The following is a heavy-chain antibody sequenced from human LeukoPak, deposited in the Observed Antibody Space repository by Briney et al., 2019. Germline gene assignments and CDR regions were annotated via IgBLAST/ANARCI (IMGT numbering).Heavy chain of an antibody. D-gene: IGHD3-10*01. V-gene: IGHV1-18*01. CDR3: ARVSTDNYGSGSYYY. Sequence: GASVKVSCKASGYTFTSYGISWVRQAPGQGLEWMGRISAYNGNTNYAQKLQGRVTMTTDTSTSTAYMELRSLRSDDTAVYYCARVSTDNYGSGSYYYWGQGTLVTVSS. CDR2: ISAYNGNT. CDR1: GYTFTSYG. J-gene: IGHJ4*02.